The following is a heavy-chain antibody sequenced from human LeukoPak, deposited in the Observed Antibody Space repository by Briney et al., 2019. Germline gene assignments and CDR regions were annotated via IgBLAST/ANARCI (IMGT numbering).Heavy chain of an antibody. Sequence: PSETLSLTCTVSGGSISSSSYYWGRIRQPPGKGLEWIGSVYYSGSTYYNPSLKRRVTISVDTSKNQFSLKLSSVTAADTAVYYCARHVVAVAGTLYYFDYWGQGTLVTVSS. CDR2: VYYSGST. D-gene: IGHD6-19*01. V-gene: IGHV4-39*01. J-gene: IGHJ4*02. CDR3: ARHVVAVAGTLYYFDY. CDR1: GGSISSSSYY.